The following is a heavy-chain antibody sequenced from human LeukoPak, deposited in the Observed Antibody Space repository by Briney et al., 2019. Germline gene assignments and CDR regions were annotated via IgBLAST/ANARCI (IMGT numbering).Heavy chain of an antibody. D-gene: IGHD5-24*01. J-gene: IGHJ4*02. Sequence: SQTLSITCAISGDSVSSNSAAWNWIRQSPSRGLEWLGRTYYRSKWYNDYAVSVKSRVTINPDTSKNQFSLQLNSVTPEDTAVYYCARSPRPAYNHLDYWGQGALVTVSS. V-gene: IGHV6-1*01. CDR3: ARSPRPAYNHLDY. CDR2: TYYRSKWYN. CDR1: GDSVSSNSAA.